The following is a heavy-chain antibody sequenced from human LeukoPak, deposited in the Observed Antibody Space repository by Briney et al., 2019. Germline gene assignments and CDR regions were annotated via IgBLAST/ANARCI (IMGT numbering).Heavy chain of an antibody. CDR2: ISYDGSNK. V-gene: IGHV3-30*03. CDR3: ARARGGYDFDY. Sequence: GGSLRLSCAASGFTFSSYGMHWVRQAPGKGLEWVAVISYDGSNKYYADSVKGRFTISRDNSKNTLYLQMNSLRAEDTAVYYCARARGGYDFDYWGQGTLVTVSS. J-gene: IGHJ4*02. CDR1: GFTFSSYG. D-gene: IGHD5-12*01.